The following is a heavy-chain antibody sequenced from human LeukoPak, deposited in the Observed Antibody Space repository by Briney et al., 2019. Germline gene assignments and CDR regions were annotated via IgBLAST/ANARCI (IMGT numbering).Heavy chain of an antibody. V-gene: IGHV4-39*01. Sequence: PSETLSLTCTVSGGSISNSSYYWGWIRQPPGKGLEWFGRISYRGTTFYNPSLKGRVTISVDTSKNQSFLKVSSVTAADTAVYYRARGPHPGGAGYNLIDHWGQGTLVTVSP. CDR3: ARGPHPGGAGYNLIDH. J-gene: IGHJ4*02. CDR1: GGSISNSSYY. D-gene: IGHD5-24*01. CDR2: ISYRGTT.